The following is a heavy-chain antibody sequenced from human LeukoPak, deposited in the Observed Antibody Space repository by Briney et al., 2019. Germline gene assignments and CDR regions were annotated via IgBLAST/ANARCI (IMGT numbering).Heavy chain of an antibody. Sequence: GGSLRLSCAASGFTVSSHYMNWVRQAPGKGLEWVSIIYSGGATYYADSVKGRFTISRDKSKNTLYLQMNSLRAEDTAVYYCARGYDSGGYYWGQGTLVTVSS. D-gene: IGHD3-22*01. V-gene: IGHV3-66*01. CDR1: GFTVSSHY. CDR2: IYSGGAT. J-gene: IGHJ4*02. CDR3: ARGYDSGGYY.